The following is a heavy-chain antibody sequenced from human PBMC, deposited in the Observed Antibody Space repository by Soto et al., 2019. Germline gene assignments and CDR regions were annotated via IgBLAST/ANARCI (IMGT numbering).Heavy chain of an antibody. D-gene: IGHD3-3*01. V-gene: IGHV4-34*01. Sequence: PSETLSLTCAVYGGSFSGYYWSWIRQPPGKGLEWIGEINHSGSTNYNPSLKSRVTISVDTSKNQFSLKLSSVTAADTAVYYCARRRYNDFWSGYNNWFDPWGQGTLVTVSS. J-gene: IGHJ5*02. CDR3: ARRRYNDFWSGYNNWFDP. CDR2: INHSGST. CDR1: GGSFSGYY.